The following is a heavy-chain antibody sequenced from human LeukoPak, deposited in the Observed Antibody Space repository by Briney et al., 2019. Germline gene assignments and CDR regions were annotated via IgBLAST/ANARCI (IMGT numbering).Heavy chain of an antibody. Sequence: PGGSLRLSCAASGFTFSSYNMNWVRQAPGKGLEWVSSISSSSSYIYYTDSVKGRFTISRDNAKNSLYLQMNSLRAEDTAVYYCAELGITMIGGVWGKGTTVTISS. CDR2: ISSSSSYI. CDR1: GFTFSSYN. V-gene: IGHV3-21*01. J-gene: IGHJ6*04. CDR3: AELGITMIGGV. D-gene: IGHD3-10*02.